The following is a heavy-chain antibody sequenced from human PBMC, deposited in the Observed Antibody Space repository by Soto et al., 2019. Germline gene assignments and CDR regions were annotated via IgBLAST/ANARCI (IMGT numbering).Heavy chain of an antibody. CDR2: IIHMLGKS. CDR3: PTSYDSERAHYDS. Sequence: QVQLVQSGAVVTKPGSSVTVSCTAYGDTFRRATLSWVRQAPGQRLEWMGRIIHMLGKSNSALKFQGRLTNSEHKSTNQLYMHRNRLRYGDQAVYSCPTSYDSERAHYDSWGQGTLVTVSS. V-gene: IGHV1-69*02. D-gene: IGHD3-10*01. CDR1: GDTFRRAT. J-gene: IGHJ4*02.